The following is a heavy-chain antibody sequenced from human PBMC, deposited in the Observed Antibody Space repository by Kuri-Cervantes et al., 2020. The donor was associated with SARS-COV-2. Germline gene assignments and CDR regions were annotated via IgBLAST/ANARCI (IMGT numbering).Heavy chain of an antibody. CDR3: ARLESTSGYN. V-gene: IGHV5-51*01. CDR1: GYSFTSDW. D-gene: IGHD2-2*01. Sequence: GGSLRLSCKGSGYSFTSDWIAWVRQMPGKGLECMGIIYPDDSDTRYTPSFQGQVTISADKSINTAYLQWSSLRASDTAMYYCARLESTSGYNWGQGTLVTVSS. CDR2: IYPDDSDT. J-gene: IGHJ4*02.